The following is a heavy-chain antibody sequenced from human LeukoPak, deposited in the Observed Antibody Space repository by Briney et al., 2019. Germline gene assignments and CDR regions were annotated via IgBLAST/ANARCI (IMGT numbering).Heavy chain of an antibody. V-gene: IGHV3-53*01. D-gene: IGHD4-17*01. CDR3: AKAVWALTTVTTLDY. CDR1: GFTVSSNY. J-gene: IGHJ4*02. Sequence: PGGSLRLSCAASGFTVSSNYMSWVRQAPGKGLEWVSIIYSGGSTFYADSVKGRFTISRDNSKNTLYLQMNSLRAEDTAVYYCAKAVWALTTVTTLDYWGQGTLVTVSS. CDR2: IYSGGST.